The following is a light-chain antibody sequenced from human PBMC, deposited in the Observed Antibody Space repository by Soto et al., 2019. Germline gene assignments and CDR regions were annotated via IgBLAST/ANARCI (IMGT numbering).Light chain of an antibody. J-gene: IGKJ2*01. CDR2: AAS. CDR1: LDIGID. V-gene: IGKV1-17*02. CDR3: LQHNNFPRT. Sequence: DIQMTQSPSSLSASLGDRVTMTCRTSLDIGIDLAWYQQKPGKAPKRLVYAASNVQSGVPSRFSASGSGTEFTLTINNLQPEDFTTYYCLQHNNFPRTFGQGTKPEVK.